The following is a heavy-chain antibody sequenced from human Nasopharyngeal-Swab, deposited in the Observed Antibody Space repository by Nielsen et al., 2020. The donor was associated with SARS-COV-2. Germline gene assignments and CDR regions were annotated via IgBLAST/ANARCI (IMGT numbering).Heavy chain of an antibody. V-gene: IGHV3-7*03. D-gene: IGHD6-13*01. CDR2: IKQDGSEK. Sequence: GESLKISCAASGFTFSSYWMSWVRQAPGKGLEWVANIKQDGSEKYYVDSVKGRFTISRDNAKNSLYLQMNSLRTEDTALYYCARDLSSIWTSGLGVWGQGTTVIVSS. J-gene: IGHJ6*02. CDR1: GFTFSSYW. CDR3: ARDLSSIWTSGLGV.